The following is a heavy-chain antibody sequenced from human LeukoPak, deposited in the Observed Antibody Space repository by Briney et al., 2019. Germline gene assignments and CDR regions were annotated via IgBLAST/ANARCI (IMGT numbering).Heavy chain of an antibody. D-gene: IGHD6-19*01. CDR1: GGSISSGDYY. J-gene: IGHJ4*02. CDR3: ARARDSSGWTDY. CDR2: VYYSGST. Sequence: SQTLSLTCTVSGGSISSGDYYWSWIRQPPGKGLEWIGYVYYSGSTYYNPSLKSRVTISVDTSKNQFSLKLSSVTAADTAVYYCARARDSSGWTDYWGQGTPVTVSS. V-gene: IGHV4-30-4*08.